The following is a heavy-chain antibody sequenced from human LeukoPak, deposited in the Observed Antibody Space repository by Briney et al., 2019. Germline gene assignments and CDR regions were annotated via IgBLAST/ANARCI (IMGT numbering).Heavy chain of an antibody. J-gene: IGHJ4*02. CDR3: ARITGAHFDY. CDR2: IYYSGST. D-gene: IGHD7-27*01. Sequence: PSEXLSLTCTVSGGSISSSSYYWGWIRQPPGKGLEWIGSIYYSGSTYYNPSLKSRVTISVDTSKNQFSLKLSSVTAADTAVYYCARITGAHFDYWGQGTLVTVSS. V-gene: IGHV4-39*01. CDR1: GGSISSSSYY.